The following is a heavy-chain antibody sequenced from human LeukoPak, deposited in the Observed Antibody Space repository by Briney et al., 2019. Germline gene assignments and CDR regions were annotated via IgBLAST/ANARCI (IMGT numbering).Heavy chain of an antibody. V-gene: IGHV3-30*18. CDR2: ISYDESNK. D-gene: IGHD6-19*01. Sequence: GGSLRLSCAASGVAFSSHGMHWVRQGPGKGLEWVAVISYDESNKYYADSVKGRFTVSRDNSRNTLYPQMNSLKTEDTAVYYCAKGGRKAVAPDCDYWGQGTLVTVSS. CDR3: AKGGRKAVAPDCDY. CDR1: GVAFSSHG. J-gene: IGHJ4*02.